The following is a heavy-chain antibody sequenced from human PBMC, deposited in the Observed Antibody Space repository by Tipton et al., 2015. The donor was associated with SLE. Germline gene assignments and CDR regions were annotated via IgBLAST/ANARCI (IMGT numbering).Heavy chain of an antibody. CDR3: GHYFYDATGYQSVDD. V-gene: IGHV4-30-2*02. J-gene: IGHJ4*02. Sequence: LRLSCAVSGGSINSGDYSWSWIRQPPGKGLEWIGYIFRSGNAFYNPSLKSRVTISVDTSKNQFSLHLTSVTSADTAVYYCGHYFYDATGYQSVDDWGQGALVTVSS. D-gene: IGHD3-22*01. CDR1: GGSINSGDYS. CDR2: IFRSGNA.